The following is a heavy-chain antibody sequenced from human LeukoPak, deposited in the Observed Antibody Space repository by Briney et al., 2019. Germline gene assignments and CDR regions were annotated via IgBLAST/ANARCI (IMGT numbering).Heavy chain of an antibody. CDR3: ARGSYCAGDCYSSDFDY. CDR2: ISSSNTYT. D-gene: IGHD2-21*02. V-gene: IGHV3-21*01. J-gene: IGHJ4*02. CDR1: GFTFSSYS. Sequence: GGSLRLSCAASGFTFSSYSMNWVRQAPGRGLEWVSSISSSNTYTYYADSVKGRFTISRDNAMNSLYLQMNSLRGEDTALYYCARGSYCAGDCYSSDFDYWGQGTLVTVSS.